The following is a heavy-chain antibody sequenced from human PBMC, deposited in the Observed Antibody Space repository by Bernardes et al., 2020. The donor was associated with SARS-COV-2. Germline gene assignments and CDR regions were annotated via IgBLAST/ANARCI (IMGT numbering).Heavy chain of an antibody. Sequence: GGSLRLSCAASGFTFSSYWMHWVRQAPGKGLVWVSRINTDGTVINYADSVKGRFTISRDNTKNTLYLQMNSLRAEDTAVYYCSRAGSYRFDYWGQGTLATVSS. CDR3: SRAGSYRFDY. D-gene: IGHD5-12*01. CDR2: INTDGTVI. J-gene: IGHJ4*02. V-gene: IGHV3-74*01. CDR1: GFTFSSYW.